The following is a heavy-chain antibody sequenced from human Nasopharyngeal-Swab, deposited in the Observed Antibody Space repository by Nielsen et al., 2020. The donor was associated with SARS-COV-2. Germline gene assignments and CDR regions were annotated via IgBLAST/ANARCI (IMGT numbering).Heavy chain of an antibody. CDR1: GFTASRNH. CDR2: VYVNGTT. D-gene: IGHD5-24*01. Sequence: GESLKISCAASGFTASRNHMNWVRQAPGKGLEWVSVVYVNGTTSYADSVKGRFTISRDSSRNTLYLQMNGLIAGDTAVYFCAKDVQGDGYSLCDIWGQGTMVTVSS. J-gene: IGHJ3*02. CDR3: AKDVQGDGYSLCDI. V-gene: IGHV3-53*01.